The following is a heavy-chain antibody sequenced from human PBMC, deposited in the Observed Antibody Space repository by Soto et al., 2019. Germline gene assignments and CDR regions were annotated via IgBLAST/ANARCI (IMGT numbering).Heavy chain of an antibody. CDR3: AKGDIVVVPAAPEGAFDI. V-gene: IGHV3-23*01. D-gene: IGHD2-2*01. CDR2: ISGSGGST. J-gene: IGHJ3*02. CDR1: GFTFSSYA. Sequence: EVQLLESGGGLVQPGGSLRLSCAASGFTFSSYAMSWVRQAPGKGLEWASAISGSGGSTYYADSVKGRFTISRDNSKNTLYLQMNSLRAEDTAVYYCAKGDIVVVPAAPEGAFDIWGQGTMVTVSS.